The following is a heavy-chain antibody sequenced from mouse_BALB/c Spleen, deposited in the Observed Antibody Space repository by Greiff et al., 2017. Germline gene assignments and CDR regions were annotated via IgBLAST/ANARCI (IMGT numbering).Heavy chain of an antibody. CDR2: IYYSGTI. CDR1: GISITTGNYR. V-gene: IGHV3-5*02. J-gene: IGHJ2*01. CDR3: ARDQEGGFDY. Sequence: VQLQQSGPGLVKPSQTVSLTCTVTGISITTGNYRWSWIRQFPGNKLEWIGYIYYSGTITYNPSLTSRTTITRDTSKNQFFLEMNSLTAEDTATYYCARDQEGGFDYWGQGTTLTVSS.